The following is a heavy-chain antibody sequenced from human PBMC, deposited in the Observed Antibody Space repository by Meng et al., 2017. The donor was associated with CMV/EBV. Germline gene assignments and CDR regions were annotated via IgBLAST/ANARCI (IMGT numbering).Heavy chain of an antibody. Sequence: SLKISCAASGFTFDDYALHWVRQPPGKGLEWVSGISWNGGTIDYVDSVRGRFTISRDNARNSVYLLMDSLRLEDTAKYFCVQGTGYDILTGYFDYWGRGVLVTVSS. V-gene: IGHV3-9*01. CDR3: VQGTGYDILTGYFDY. CDR2: ISWNGGTI. J-gene: IGHJ4*02. CDR1: GFTFDDYA. D-gene: IGHD3-9*01.